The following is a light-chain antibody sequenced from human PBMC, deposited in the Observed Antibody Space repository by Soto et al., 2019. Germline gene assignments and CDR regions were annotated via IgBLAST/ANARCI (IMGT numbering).Light chain of an antibody. J-gene: IGLJ2*01. V-gene: IGLV1-40*01. Sequence: QSVLTQPPSVSGAPGQRVTISCTGSSSNIGAGYDVHWYQQIPGTAPKVLIYANNNRPSGVPDRFSGSKSGTSASLAITGLQAEDEADYCCQSYDSSLRLYVFGGGTKLTVL. CDR2: ANN. CDR3: QSYDSSLRLYV. CDR1: SSNIGAGYD.